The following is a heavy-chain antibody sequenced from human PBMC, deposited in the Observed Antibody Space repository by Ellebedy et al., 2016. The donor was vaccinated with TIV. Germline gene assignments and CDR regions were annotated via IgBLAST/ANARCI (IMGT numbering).Heavy chain of an antibody. Sequence: ASVKVSXKASSYTFTSYGISWVRQAPGQGLEWMGIINPSGGSTSYAQKFQGRVTMTTDTSTSTAYMELRSLRSDDTAVYYCARAARKWELLVAWDYWGQGTLVTVSS. CDR1: SYTFTSYG. CDR3: ARAARKWELLVAWDY. V-gene: IGHV1-18*01. J-gene: IGHJ4*02. CDR2: INPSGGST. D-gene: IGHD1-26*01.